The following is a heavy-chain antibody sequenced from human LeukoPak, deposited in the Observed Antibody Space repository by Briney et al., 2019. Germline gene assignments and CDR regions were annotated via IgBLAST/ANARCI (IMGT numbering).Heavy chain of an antibody. CDR3: ANIGYFGVVTTRGGGLRY. V-gene: IGHV3-23*01. J-gene: IGHJ4*02. D-gene: IGHD3-3*01. Sequence: GGSLRLSCAASGFTFSSYAMSWVRQAPGKGLEWVSAISGSGGSTYYADSVKGRFTISRDNSKNTLYLQMNSLRAEDTAVYYCANIGYFGVVTTRGGGLRYWGQGTLVTVSS. CDR1: GFTFSSYA. CDR2: ISGSGGST.